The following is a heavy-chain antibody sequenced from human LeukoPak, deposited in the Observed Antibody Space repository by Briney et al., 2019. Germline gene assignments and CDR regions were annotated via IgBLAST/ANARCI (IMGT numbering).Heavy chain of an antibody. D-gene: IGHD3-9*01. CDR2: INTNTGNP. Sequence: ASVKVSCKASGYTFTSYAMNWVRQAPGQGLGWMGWINTNTGNPTYAQGFTGRFVFSLDTSVSTAYLQISSLKAEDTAVYYCARDRTLYDILTGYYSPHFDPWGQGTLVTVSS. V-gene: IGHV7-4-1*02. J-gene: IGHJ5*02. CDR3: ARDRTLYDILTGYYSPHFDP. CDR1: GYTFTSYA.